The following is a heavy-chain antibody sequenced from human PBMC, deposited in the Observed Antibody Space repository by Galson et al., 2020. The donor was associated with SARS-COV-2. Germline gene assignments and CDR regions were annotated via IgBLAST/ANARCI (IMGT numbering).Heavy chain of an antibody. CDR3: ARGSLRYFDWLLSGLDY. CDR1: GGSISSYY. J-gene: IGHJ4*02. Sequence: SETLSLTCTVSGGSISSYYWSWIRQPPGKGLEWIGYIYYSGSTNYNPSLKSRVTISVDTSKNQFSLKLSSVTAADTAVYYCARGSLRYFDWLLSGLDYWGQGTLVTVSS. CDR2: IYYSGST. D-gene: IGHD3-9*01. V-gene: IGHV4-59*01.